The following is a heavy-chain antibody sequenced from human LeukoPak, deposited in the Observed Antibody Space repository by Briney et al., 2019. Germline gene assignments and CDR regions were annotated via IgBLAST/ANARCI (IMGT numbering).Heavy chain of an antibody. V-gene: IGHV1-46*01. J-gene: IGHJ5*02. CDR2: INPSGGST. Sequence: ASVKVSCKASGYTFTNFYMHWVRQAPGQGLEWMGVINPSGGSTSYAQKFQGRVTMTRDTSTSTVYMELSSLRSEDTAVYYCARDDNGDNWVDPWGQGTLVTVSS. CDR1: GYTFTNFY. CDR3: ARDDNGDNWVDP. D-gene: IGHD4-17*01.